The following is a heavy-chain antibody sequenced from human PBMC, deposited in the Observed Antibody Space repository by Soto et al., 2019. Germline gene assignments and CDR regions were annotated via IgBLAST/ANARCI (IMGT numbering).Heavy chain of an antibody. CDR1: GGSISSYY. Sequence: PSETLSLTCTVSGGSISSYYWSWIRQPPGKGLEWIGYIYYSGSTNYNPSLKSRVTISVDTSKNQFSLKLSSVTAEDTAVYYCARAYCSGDTCYDYWGQGTLVTVSS. CDR3: ARAYCSGDTCYDY. D-gene: IGHD2-15*01. J-gene: IGHJ4*02. V-gene: IGHV4-59*08. CDR2: IYYSGST.